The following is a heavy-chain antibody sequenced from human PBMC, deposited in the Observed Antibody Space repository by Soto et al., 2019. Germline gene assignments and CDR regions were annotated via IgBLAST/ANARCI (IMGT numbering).Heavy chain of an antibody. J-gene: IGHJ6*02. D-gene: IGHD3-22*01. CDR1: GFTFSSYA. CDR2: INSDGSST. V-gene: IGHV3-74*01. Sequence: GGSLRLSCAASGFTFSSYAMSWVRQAPGMGLVWVSRINSDGSSTTYADSVKGRFTISRDNAKNTLYLQMNSLGAEDTAVYYCARDRGYYDSRDVWGQGTTVTVSS. CDR3: ARDRGYYDSRDV.